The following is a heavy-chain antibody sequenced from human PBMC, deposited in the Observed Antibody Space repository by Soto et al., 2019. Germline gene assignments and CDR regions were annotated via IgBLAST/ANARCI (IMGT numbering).Heavy chain of an antibody. J-gene: IGHJ4*02. CDR1: GFTFNKYA. CDR2: ISYDGNKS. V-gene: IGHV3-30-3*01. Sequence: QVQLVESGGGVVQPGRSLRLSCAASGFTFNKYAMHWVRQAPGKGLEWVAVISYDGNKSYYADSVKGRFTISRDNSKITLYVQMNSLTAEDTAVYYCARDDSGPEYCFDYWGQGTLVSVSS. CDR3: ARDDSGPEYCFDY. D-gene: IGHD1-26*01.